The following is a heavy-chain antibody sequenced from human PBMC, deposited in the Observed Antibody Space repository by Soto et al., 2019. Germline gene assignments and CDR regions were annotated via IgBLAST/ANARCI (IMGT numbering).Heavy chain of an antibody. CDR1: GGSVSRDSNF. V-gene: IGHV4-61*01. Sequence: SETLSLTCTVSGGSVSRDSNFWSWIRQPPGKGLEWIGYIYYSGPTRYNPSLESRVIISIDSSKNQVSLNLTSVTAADTAVYYCARGYSHYAHWGRGTLVTVSS. D-gene: IGHD4-4*01. CDR3: ARGYSHYAH. J-gene: IGHJ4*02. CDR2: IYYSGPT.